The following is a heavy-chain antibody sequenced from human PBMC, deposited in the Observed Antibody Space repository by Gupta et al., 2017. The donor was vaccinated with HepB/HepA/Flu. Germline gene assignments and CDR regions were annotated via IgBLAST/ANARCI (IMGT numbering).Heavy chain of an antibody. CDR3: APDIAAAEYYGMDV. CDR1: GFTFSSYS. J-gene: IGHJ6*02. Sequence: EVQLVESGGGLVKPGGSLRLSCAASGFTFSSYSMNWVRQAPGKGLEWVSSISSSSSYIYYADSVKGRFTISRDNAKNSLYLQMNSLRAEDTAVYYCAPDIAAAEYYGMDVWGQGTTVTVSS. D-gene: IGHD6-13*01. V-gene: IGHV3-21*01. CDR2: ISSSSSYI.